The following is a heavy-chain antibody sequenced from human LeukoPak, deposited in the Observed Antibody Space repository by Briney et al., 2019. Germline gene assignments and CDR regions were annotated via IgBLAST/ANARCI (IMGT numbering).Heavy chain of an antibody. CDR1: GFNFGDYH. D-gene: IGHD2-8*02. CDR3: VRGAWGMLLDY. V-gene: IGHV3-11*01. CDR2: IHEGYGRI. J-gene: IGHJ4*02. Sequence: PGGSLSLSCAASGFNFGDYHMTWIRQRPGKGPEWVSDIHEGYGRIYYAESVKGRFTISRDNAKNSLFLQMSRLGPEDTAVYYCVRGAWGMLLDYSGQGTLVTVSS.